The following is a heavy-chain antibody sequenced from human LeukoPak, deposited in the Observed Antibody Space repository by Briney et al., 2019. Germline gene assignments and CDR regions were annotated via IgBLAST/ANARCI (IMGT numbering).Heavy chain of an antibody. CDR2: ISSSSSYI. V-gene: IGHV3-21*01. CDR1: GFTFSSYS. D-gene: IGHD6-13*01. CDR3: ARVMSRYSSSYDAFDI. J-gene: IGHJ3*02. Sequence: PGGSLRLSCAASGFTFSSYSMNWVRQAPGKGLEWVSSISSSSSYIYYADSVKGRFTISRDNAKNSLYLQMNSLRAEDTAVYYCARVMSRYSSSYDAFDIWGQGTMVTVSS.